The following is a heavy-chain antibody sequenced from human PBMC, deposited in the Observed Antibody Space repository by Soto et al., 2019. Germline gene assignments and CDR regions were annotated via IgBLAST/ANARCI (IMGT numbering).Heavy chain of an antibody. D-gene: IGHD6-13*01. Sequence: EVQLLDSGGGLVQPGGSLRLSCAASGFTFSSYAMNWVRQAPGKGLEWVSVISGSGGSTYYADSVKGRFTISRDNSKNTLYLQMNSLRAEHTAVYYCARRVPGTYFDYGGQGTLVTVSS. V-gene: IGHV3-23*01. J-gene: IGHJ4*02. CDR2: ISGSGGST. CDR1: GFTFSSYA. CDR3: ARRVPGTYFDY.